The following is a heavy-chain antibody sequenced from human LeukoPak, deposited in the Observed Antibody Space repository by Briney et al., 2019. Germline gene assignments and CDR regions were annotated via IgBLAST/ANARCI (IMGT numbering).Heavy chain of an antibody. CDR2: IIPIFGTA. Sequence: SVKVSCKASGGTYSSYAISWVRQAPGQGLEWMGGIIPIFGTANYAQKFQGRVTITADESTSTAYMELSSLRSEDTAVYYCAREIAAAHDAFDIWGQGTMVTVSS. V-gene: IGHV1-69*13. CDR3: AREIAAAHDAFDI. CDR1: GGTYSSYA. D-gene: IGHD6-13*01. J-gene: IGHJ3*02.